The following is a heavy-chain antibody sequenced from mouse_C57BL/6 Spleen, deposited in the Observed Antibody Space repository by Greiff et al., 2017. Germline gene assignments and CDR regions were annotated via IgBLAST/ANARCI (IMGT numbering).Heavy chain of an antibody. D-gene: IGHD2-2*01. V-gene: IGHV5-4*01. CDR1: GFTFSSYA. CDR2: ISDGGSYT. J-gene: IGHJ2*01. CDR3: AREMVTRSTGYYFDY. Sequence: EVMLVESGGGLVKPGGSLKLSCAASGFTFSSYAMSWVRQTPEKRLEWVATISDGGSYTYYPDNVKGRFTISRDNAKNNLYLQMSHLKSEDTAMYYGAREMVTRSTGYYFDYWGQGTTLTVSS.